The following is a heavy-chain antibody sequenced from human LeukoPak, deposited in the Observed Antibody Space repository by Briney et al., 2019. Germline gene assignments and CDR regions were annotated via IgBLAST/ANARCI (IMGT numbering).Heavy chain of an antibody. CDR3: VPYSSGRNTIDY. J-gene: IGHJ4*02. V-gene: IGHV1-69*02. D-gene: IGHD6-19*01. CDR1: GGTFSSYT. Sequence: RASVKVSCKASGGTFSSYTISWVRQAPGQGLEWMGRIIPILGIANYAQKFQGRVTITADKSTGTAYMELSSLRSEDTAVYYCVPYSSGRNTIDYWGQGTLVTVSS. CDR2: IIPILGIA.